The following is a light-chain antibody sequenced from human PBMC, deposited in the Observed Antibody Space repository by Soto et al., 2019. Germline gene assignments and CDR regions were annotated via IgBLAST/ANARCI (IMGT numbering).Light chain of an antibody. J-gene: IGLJ2*01. V-gene: IGLV4-69*01. CDR3: QTWVTGIHI. CDR2: LNSDGSH. Sequence: QAVVTQSPAASASLGASVKLTCTLSSRHSNYAIAWHQQQPEKGPRFLMKLNSDGSHSKGDGIPDRFSGSSSGAERYLTISTLQSEDEADYYCQTWVTGIHIFGGGTKVTVL. CDR1: SRHSNYA.